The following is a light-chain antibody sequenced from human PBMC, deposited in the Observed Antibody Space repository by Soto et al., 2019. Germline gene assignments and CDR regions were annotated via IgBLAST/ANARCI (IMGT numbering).Light chain of an antibody. CDR3: QQSSSRPRT. J-gene: IGKJ1*01. V-gene: IGKV1-39*01. CDR1: QTISSY. Sequence: DIQMTQSPSSLSASVGDRITIACRASQTISSYLNWYQQKPGNAPKLLVYGASILQSGVPSRFSGGGSGTDFTLTVTSLQPEDSAIYYCQQSSSRPRTFGQGTKVDIK. CDR2: GAS.